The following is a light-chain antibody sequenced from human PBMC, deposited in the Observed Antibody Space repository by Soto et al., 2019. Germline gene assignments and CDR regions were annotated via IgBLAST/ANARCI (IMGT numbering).Light chain of an antibody. V-gene: IGKV1-5*03. J-gene: IGKJ1*01. CDR2: EAS. CDR1: QNVNIW. Sequence: DIQLTQSPSTLSASVGDRVTITCRASQNVNIWLTWYQQRPGKAPKLLIYEASNLESGVSSRFSGRGSGTEFTLTISSLQSEDFAVYYCQQYNNWPRTFGQGTKVDIK. CDR3: QQYNNWPRT.